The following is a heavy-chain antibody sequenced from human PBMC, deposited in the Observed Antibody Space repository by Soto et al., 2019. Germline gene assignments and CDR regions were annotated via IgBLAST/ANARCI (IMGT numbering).Heavy chain of an antibody. Sequence: GGSLRLSCAASGFTLSSYWMAWVRQTPGKGLEFVANIREDGKEINYVDSEKGRFTISRDNAKNSLFLQMNSLRDDDTAVYYCGTDQWGGAFDIGGQGTMVTVS. V-gene: IGHV3-7*01. CDR2: IREDGKEI. D-gene: IGHD3-10*01. CDR1: GFTLSSYW. J-gene: IGHJ3*02. CDR3: GTDQWGGAFDI.